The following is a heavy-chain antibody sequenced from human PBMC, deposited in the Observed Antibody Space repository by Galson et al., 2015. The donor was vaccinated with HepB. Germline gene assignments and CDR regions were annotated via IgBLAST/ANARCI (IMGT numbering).Heavy chain of an antibody. D-gene: IGHD1-26*01. V-gene: IGHV1-3*01. CDR3: ARDREGRDRYSYYGMDV. J-gene: IGHJ6*02. CDR1: GYTFSTYG. CDR2: INAGNGNT. Sequence: SVKVSCKASGYTFSTYGLHWARQAPGQRLEWMGWINAGNGNTKYSQMFQYRVTISSDTSASTVYMELSSLRSEDTAVYYCARDREGRDRYSYYGMDVWGQGTTVTVSS.